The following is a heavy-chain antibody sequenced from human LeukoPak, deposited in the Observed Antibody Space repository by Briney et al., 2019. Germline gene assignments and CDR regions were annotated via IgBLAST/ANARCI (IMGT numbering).Heavy chain of an antibody. CDR3: ARVGDTSGYFYYFDY. CDR2: ISYGGGT. Sequence: SETLSLTCAVSGGSISSFYWSWVRQPPGEGLEWVGYISYGGGTTYNPSLKRRVSMSIDTSKNQFSLRLSSVTAADTALHYCARVGDTSGYFYYFDYWGQGTLVTVSS. V-gene: IGHV4-59*08. CDR1: GGSISSFY. J-gene: IGHJ4*02. D-gene: IGHD3-22*01.